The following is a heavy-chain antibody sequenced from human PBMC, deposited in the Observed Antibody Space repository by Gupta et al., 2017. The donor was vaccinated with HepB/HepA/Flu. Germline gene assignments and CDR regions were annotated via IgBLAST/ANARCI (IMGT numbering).Heavy chain of an antibody. CDR2: ISGSGSTI. Sequence: EVQVVESGGGFVQRGGSLRLSCAASGFTLTRYSIIWVRQAPGKGLEWVSFISGSGSTIHYADAVKGRFTISRDSANNSLYLQMNNLRDEDTAVYYCASNGTTVTAARFPAFDIWGQGTMVTVSS. J-gene: IGHJ3*02. CDR3: ASNGTTVTAARFPAFDI. D-gene: IGHD4-17*01. CDR1: GFTLTRYS. V-gene: IGHV3-48*02.